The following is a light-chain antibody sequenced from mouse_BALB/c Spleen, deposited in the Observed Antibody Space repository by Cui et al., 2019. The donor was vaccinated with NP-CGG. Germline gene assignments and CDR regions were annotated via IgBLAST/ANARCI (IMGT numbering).Light chain of an antibody. V-gene: IGLV1*01. CDR3: ALWYSNHWV. J-gene: IGLJ1*01. CDR1: TGAVTTSNY. Sequence: QAVVTQESAPTTSPGETVTLTCRSSTGAVTTSNYANWVQEKPDHLFNVLIGGTNNRVPGVPARFSGSLIGDKAALTITGAQTEDEAIYFCALWYSNHWVFGGGTKLTVL. CDR2: GTN.